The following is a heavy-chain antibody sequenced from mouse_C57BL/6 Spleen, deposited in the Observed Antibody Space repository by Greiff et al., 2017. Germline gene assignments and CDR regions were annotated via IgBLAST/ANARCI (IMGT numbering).Heavy chain of an antibody. J-gene: IGHJ1*03. V-gene: IGHV5-17*01. CDR2: ISSGSSTI. CDR1: GFTFSDYG. CDR3: ARTSPRHGSWYFDV. D-gene: IGHD1-1*01. Sequence: EVQLVESGGGLVKPGGSLKLSCAASGFTFSDYGMHWVRQAPEKGLEWVAYISSGSSTIYYADTVKGRFTISRDNAKNTLFLQMTSLRSEDTAMYYCARTSPRHGSWYFDVWGTGTTVTVSS.